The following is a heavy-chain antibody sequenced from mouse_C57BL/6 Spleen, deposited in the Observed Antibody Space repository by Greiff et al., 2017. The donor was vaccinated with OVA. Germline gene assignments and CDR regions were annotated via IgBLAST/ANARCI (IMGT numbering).Heavy chain of an antibody. Sequence: VHVKQSGAELVRPGASVKLSCTASGFNIKDYYMHWVKQRPEQGLEWIGRIDPEDGDTEYAPKFQGKATMTADTASNIAYLQLSSLTSEDTAVYYCTTEFITTVRYFDVWGTGTTVTVSS. CDR3: TTEFITTVRYFDV. V-gene: IGHV14-1*01. J-gene: IGHJ1*03. CDR1: GFNIKDYY. D-gene: IGHD1-1*01. CDR2: IDPEDGDT.